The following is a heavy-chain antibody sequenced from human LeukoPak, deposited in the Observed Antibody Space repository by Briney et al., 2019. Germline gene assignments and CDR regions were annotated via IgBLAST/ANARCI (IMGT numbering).Heavy chain of an antibody. Sequence: ASVKVSCKVSGYTLTELSMHWVRQAPGKGLEWMGGFDPEDGETIYAQKFQGRVTMTEDTSTDTAYMELSSLRSEDTAVYYCARAVAEYYYYYYGMDVWGQGTTVTVSS. CDR2: FDPEDGET. CDR3: ARAVAEYYYYYYGMDV. J-gene: IGHJ6*02. D-gene: IGHD6-19*01. V-gene: IGHV1-24*01. CDR1: GYTLTELS.